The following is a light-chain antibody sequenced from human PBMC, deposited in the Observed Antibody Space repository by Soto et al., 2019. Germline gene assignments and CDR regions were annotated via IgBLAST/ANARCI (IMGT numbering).Light chain of an antibody. V-gene: IGKV3-20*01. Sequence: EIVLTQSPGTLSLSAGERATLSCRASQSVNSNYLAWYQRKPGQAPTLLIYGASNRATDIPYRFSASGSGTDFTLTITRLEAEDFAVHYCQQYDSTPPTFGQGTKVEVK. J-gene: IGKJ1*01. CDR1: QSVNSNY. CDR3: QQYDSTPPT. CDR2: GAS.